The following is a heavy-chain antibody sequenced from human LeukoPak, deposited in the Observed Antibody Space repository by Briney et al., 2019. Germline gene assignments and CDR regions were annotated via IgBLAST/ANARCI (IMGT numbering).Heavy chain of an antibody. V-gene: IGHV3-23*01. CDR1: GFTIITYA. CDR2: ISGGSGNT. Sequence: GGYLRLSCAASGFTIITYAMSWVRQAPGKGLEWVSAISGGSGNTYYADSVRGRFTISRDNSKNTLYLQMNSLRAEDTAVYYCARGSKYYYDNDGTCDYWGQGTLVTVSS. CDR3: ARGSKYYYDNDGTCDY. J-gene: IGHJ4*02. D-gene: IGHD3-22*01.